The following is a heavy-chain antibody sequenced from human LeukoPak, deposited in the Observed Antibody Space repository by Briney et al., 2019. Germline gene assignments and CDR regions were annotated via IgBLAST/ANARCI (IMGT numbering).Heavy chain of an antibody. D-gene: IGHD2-2*01. J-gene: IGHJ4*02. CDR3: ARDRGYCSSTSCLFDY. CDR1: GFTFSSYS. CDR2: ISSSSSSYI. Sequence: GGSLRLSCAASGFTFSSYSMNWVRQAPGKGLEWVSSISSSSSSYIYYADSVKGRFTISRDNAKNSLYLQMNSLRAEDTAVYYCARDRGYCSSTSCLFDYWGQGTLVTISS. V-gene: IGHV3-21*01.